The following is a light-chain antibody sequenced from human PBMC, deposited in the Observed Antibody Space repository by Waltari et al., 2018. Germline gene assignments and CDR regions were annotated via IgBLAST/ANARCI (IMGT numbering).Light chain of an antibody. CDR3: HQCAHSTRT. CDR2: DTY. V-gene: IGKV3-20*01. J-gene: IGKJ1*01. Sequence: EIVLTQSPGTLSLSPGERATLPCRASETVTNNYLAWFQQKPGQTPRLLIYDTYFRATGVPDRFSGSGSGTDFTLTISRLEPEDFAVYYCHQCAHSTRTFGQGTRVEIK. CDR1: ETVTNNY.